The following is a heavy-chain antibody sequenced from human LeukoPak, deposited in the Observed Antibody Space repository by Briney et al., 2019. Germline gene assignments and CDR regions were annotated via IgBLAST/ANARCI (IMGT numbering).Heavy chain of an antibody. D-gene: IGHD3-16*02. CDR3: ARGYMITFGGVIPRGHWFDP. Sequence: SETLSLTCTVSGGSISNYYWSWIRQPPGKGLEWIGYIYYSGSTNYNPSLKSRVTISVDTSKNQFSLKLSSVTAADTAAYYCARGYMITFGGVIPRGHWFDPWGQGTLVTVSS. V-gene: IGHV4-59*01. CDR1: GGSISNYY. J-gene: IGHJ5*02. CDR2: IYYSGST.